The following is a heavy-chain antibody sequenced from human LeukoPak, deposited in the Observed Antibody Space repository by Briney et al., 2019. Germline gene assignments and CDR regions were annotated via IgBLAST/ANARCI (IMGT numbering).Heavy chain of an antibody. D-gene: IGHD3-22*01. CDR2: IIPIFSTA. CDR3: ASRNPYDSSGYYPFDY. CDR1: GGTFSSYA. J-gene: IGHJ4*02. Sequence: SVKVSCKASGGTFSSYAISWVRQAPGQGLEWMGGIIPIFSTANYAQKFQGRVTITTDESTSTAYMELSSLRSEDTAVYYCASRNPYDSSGYYPFDYWGQGTLVTVSS. V-gene: IGHV1-69*05.